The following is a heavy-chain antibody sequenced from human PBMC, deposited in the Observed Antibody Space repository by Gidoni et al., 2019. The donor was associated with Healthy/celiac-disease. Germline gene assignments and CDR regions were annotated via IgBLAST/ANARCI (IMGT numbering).Heavy chain of an antibody. J-gene: IGHJ4*02. CDR2: ISSSRSTI. Sequence: EVQLVESGGGLVQPGGSLRRSCAASGFTFSSYSMNWVRQAPGKGLEWVSYISSSRSTIYYADSVKGRFTISRENAKNSLYLQMNSLRAEDTAVYYCAREQAAGLDYWGQGTLVTVSS. CDR3: AREQAAGLDY. D-gene: IGHD6-13*01. V-gene: IGHV3-48*01. CDR1: GFTFSSYS.